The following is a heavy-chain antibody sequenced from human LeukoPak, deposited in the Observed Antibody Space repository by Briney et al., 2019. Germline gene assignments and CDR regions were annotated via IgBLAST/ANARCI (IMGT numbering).Heavy chain of an antibody. V-gene: IGHV3-30*02. CDR1: GFTFSSYG. Sequence: PGGSLRLSCAASGFTFSSYGMHWVRQAPGKGLEWVAFIRYDGSSKYYADSVKGRFTISRDNSKNTLYLQMNSLRAEDTAVYYCAKQASGNWFDPWGQGTLVTVSS. CDR3: AKQASGNWFDP. D-gene: IGHD3-10*01. J-gene: IGHJ5*02. CDR2: IRYDGSSK.